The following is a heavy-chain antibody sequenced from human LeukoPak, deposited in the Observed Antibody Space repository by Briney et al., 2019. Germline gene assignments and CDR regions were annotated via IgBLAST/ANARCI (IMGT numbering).Heavy chain of an antibody. J-gene: IGHJ3*02. CDR1: GGSISSYY. V-gene: IGHV4-59*01. CDR3: ARSRGYYDSPAERGAFDI. CDR2: IFSSGST. D-gene: IGHD3-22*01. Sequence: PSETLSLTWTVSGGSISSYYWSWVRQPPGKGIGWNGYIFSSGSTNYNPSLKSRVTISVDTSKNQFSLKLSSVTAADTAVYYCARSRGYYDSPAERGAFDIWGQGTMVTVSS.